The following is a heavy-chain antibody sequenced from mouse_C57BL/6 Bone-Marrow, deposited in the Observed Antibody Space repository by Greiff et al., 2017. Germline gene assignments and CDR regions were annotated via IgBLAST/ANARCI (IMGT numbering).Heavy chain of an antibody. V-gene: IGHV1-19*01. CDR2: INPYNGGT. CDR1: GYTFTDYY. D-gene: IGHD1-3*01. J-gene: IGHJ3*01. CDR3: AREGSSRPGFAY. Sequence: EVKLQQSGPVLVKPGASVKMSCKASGYTFTDYYMNWVKQSHGKSLEWIGVINPYNGGTSYNQKFKGKATLTVDKSSSTAYMELNSLTSEDSAVYYCAREGSSRPGFAYWGQGTLVTVSA.